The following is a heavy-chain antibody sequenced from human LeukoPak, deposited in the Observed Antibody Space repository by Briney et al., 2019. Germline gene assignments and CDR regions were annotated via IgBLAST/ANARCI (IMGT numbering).Heavy chain of an antibody. V-gene: IGHV3-20*04. CDR1: GFTFDDYG. D-gene: IGHD1-20*01. CDR3: ARHLYLTGTTPDFDY. Sequence: PGGSLRLSCAASGFTFDDYGMSWVRQAPGKGLEWVSGINWNGGSTGYADSVKGRFTISRDNAKNSLYLQMNSLRAEDTALYYCARHLYLTGTTPDFDYWGQGTLVTVSS. CDR2: INWNGGST. J-gene: IGHJ4*02.